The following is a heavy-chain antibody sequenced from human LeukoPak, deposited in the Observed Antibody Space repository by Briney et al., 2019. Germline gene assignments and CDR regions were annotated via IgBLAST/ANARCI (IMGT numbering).Heavy chain of an antibody. CDR3: ARGVSAVTVDS. V-gene: IGHV4-4*07. D-gene: IGHD4-17*01. CDR1: DGFINGYY. Sequence: SETLSLTCTISDGFINGYYWTWIRQPAGKGLEWIVRLYSSGSTYYNPSLKSRVTMSLDTSKNQFSLNLSSVTAADTAVYYCARGVSAVTVDSWGQGTLVTVSS. J-gene: IGHJ4*02. CDR2: LYSSGST.